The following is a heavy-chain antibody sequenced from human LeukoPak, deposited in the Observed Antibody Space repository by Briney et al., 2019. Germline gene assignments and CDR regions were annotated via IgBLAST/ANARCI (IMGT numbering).Heavy chain of an antibody. CDR3: AKDRYYDILTGYIDY. J-gene: IGHJ4*02. CDR2: IRYDGSNK. V-gene: IGHV3-30*02. CDR1: GFTFSSYG. Sequence: GGSLRLSCASSGFTFSSYGMHWVRQAPGKGLEEVAFIRYDGSNKYYADSVKGRFTISRDNSKNTLYLQMNSLRAEDTAVYYCAKDRYYDILTGYIDYWGQGTLVTVSS. D-gene: IGHD3-9*01.